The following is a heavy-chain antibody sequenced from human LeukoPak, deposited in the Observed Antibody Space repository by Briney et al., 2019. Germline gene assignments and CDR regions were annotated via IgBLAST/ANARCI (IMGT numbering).Heavy chain of an antibody. Sequence: PGGSLRLSCAASGFTFSSYSMNWVRQAPGKGLEWVANINPDGRDTYYVDSVKGRFTISRDNAQNSMYLQMNSLRVEDTAVYYCTSWGDTTAEYFQRWGQGTLVTVSS. CDR1: GFTFSSYS. CDR3: TSWGDTTAEYFQR. V-gene: IGHV3-7*01. D-gene: IGHD2-21*02. J-gene: IGHJ1*01. CDR2: INPDGRDT.